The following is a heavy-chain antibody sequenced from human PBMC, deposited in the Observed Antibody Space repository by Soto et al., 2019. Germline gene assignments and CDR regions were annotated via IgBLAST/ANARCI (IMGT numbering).Heavy chain of an antibody. CDR2: IYSGGST. D-gene: IGHD5-18*01. CDR1: GFTVSSNY. Sequence: EVQLVETGGGLIQPGGSLRLSCAASGFTVSSNYMSWVRQAPGKGLEWVSVIYSGGSTYYADSVKGRFTISRDNSKNTLYLQMNSLRAEDTAVYYCASLSVTYYYYYGMDVWGQGTTVTVSS. J-gene: IGHJ6*02. V-gene: IGHV3-53*02. CDR3: ASLSVTYYYYYGMDV.